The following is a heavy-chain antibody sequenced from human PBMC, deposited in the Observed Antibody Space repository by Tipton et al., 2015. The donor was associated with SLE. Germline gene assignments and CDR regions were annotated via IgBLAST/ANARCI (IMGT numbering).Heavy chain of an antibody. CDR2: IHYSGST. J-gene: IGHJ5*02. CDR1: GASISSNSYS. CDR3: ARGSPFMEWERNWFDP. V-gene: IGHV4-39*07. D-gene: IGHD3-3*01. Sequence: GLVKPSETLSLDCIVSGASISSNSYSWGWIRQPPGKGLEWIGIIHYSGSTYFSSSLKSRVSISVDTSKNQFSLKVNSVTAADTAVYYCARGSPFMEWERNWFDPWGQGTLVTVSS.